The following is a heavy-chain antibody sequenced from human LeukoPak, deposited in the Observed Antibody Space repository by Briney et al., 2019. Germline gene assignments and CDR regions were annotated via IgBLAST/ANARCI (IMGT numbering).Heavy chain of an antibody. J-gene: IGHJ3*02. Sequence: PGGSLRLSCAASGFTFSSYSMNWVRQAPGKGLEWVSSISSSSNYIYYADSVKGRFTISRDNSKSTLYLQMNTLRTEDTAVYYCARGGYFDWPDSTRRIDIWGQGTMVTVSS. CDR3: ARGGYFDWPDSTRRIDI. CDR2: ISSSSNYI. CDR1: GFTFSSYS. D-gene: IGHD3-9*01. V-gene: IGHV3-21*01.